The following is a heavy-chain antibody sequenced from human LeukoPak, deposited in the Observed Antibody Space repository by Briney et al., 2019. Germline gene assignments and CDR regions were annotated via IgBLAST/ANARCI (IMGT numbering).Heavy chain of an antibody. CDR1: AFPFSTYV. J-gene: IGHJ6*02. CDR2: ISGDGART. V-gene: IGHV3-23*01. CDR3: ATRDYYYYGMDV. Sequence: GGSLSLSCAASAFPFSTYVMSWVRQAPGGGLEWISSISGDGARTYYTNSVKGRFTISRDNPKNTLFLQMNSLRAEDTALYYCATRDYYYYGMDVWGQGTTVTVSS.